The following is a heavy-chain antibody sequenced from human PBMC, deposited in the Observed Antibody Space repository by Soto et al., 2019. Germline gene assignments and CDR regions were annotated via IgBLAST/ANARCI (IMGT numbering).Heavy chain of an antibody. CDR3: AREYFEALWFDP. V-gene: IGHV3-48*01. CDR1: GFTFSAYN. Sequence: GGSLRLSCAASGFTFSAYNMNWVRQAPGKGLEWVSHISSSSRTIYYAESVKGRFTISRDNAKNSLYLQMKSLRAEDTAVYYCAREYFEALWFDPWGQGTRVTVSS. CDR2: ISSSSRTI. D-gene: IGHD3-9*01. J-gene: IGHJ5*02.